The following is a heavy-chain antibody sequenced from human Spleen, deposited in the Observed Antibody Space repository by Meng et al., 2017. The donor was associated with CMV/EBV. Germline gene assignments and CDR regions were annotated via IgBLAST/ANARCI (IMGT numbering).Heavy chain of an antibody. Sequence: GESLKISCAASGFTFSSYAMHWVRQAPGKGLEWVAVISYDGSNKYYADSVKGRFTISRDNSKNTLYLQMNSLRAEDTAVYYCARAQIVVVPAATPAYGMDVWGQGTTVTVSS. V-gene: IGHV3-30*04. CDR3: ARAQIVVVPAATPAYGMDV. D-gene: IGHD2-2*02. J-gene: IGHJ6*02. CDR2: ISYDGSNK. CDR1: GFTFSSYA.